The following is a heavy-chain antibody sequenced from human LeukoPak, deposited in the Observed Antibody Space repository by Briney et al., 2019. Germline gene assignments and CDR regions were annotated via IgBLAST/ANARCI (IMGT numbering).Heavy chain of an antibody. V-gene: IGHV4-34*01. J-gene: IGHJ4*02. D-gene: IGHD1-7*01. CDR3: ARDKGLPGTIDY. CDR1: GGSFSGYY. Sequence: PSESVSLPCAVYGGSFSGYYWSWVRQPPGKGLEWVGEINHSGSTNYNPSLKSRVTISVDTSKNQFPLKQSSVTAADTAVYYCARDKGLPGTIDYWGQGTLVTVSS. CDR2: INHSGST.